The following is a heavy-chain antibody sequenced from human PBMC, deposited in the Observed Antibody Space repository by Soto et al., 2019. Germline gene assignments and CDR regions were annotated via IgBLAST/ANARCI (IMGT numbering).Heavy chain of an antibody. CDR1: GFTFSSYS. CDR2: ITPSSDTI. J-gene: IGHJ4*02. CDR3: ARDIGSGWYYFDC. V-gene: IGHV3-48*02. Sequence: GGSLRLSCAASGFTFSSYSMNWVRQAPGKGLEWVSYITPSSDTIYYADSVKGRFTISRDNGKNSLYLQMNSLRDEDTAVYYCARDIGSGWYYFDCWAREIWSPSPQ. D-gene: IGHD6-19*01.